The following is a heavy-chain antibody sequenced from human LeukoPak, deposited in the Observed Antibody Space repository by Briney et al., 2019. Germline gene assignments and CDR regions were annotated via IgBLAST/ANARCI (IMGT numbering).Heavy chain of an antibody. CDR3: AEGRDGYNADFDY. V-gene: IGHV3-23*01. Sequence: GGSLRLSCAASGFTFRSYVMSWVRLAPGKGLEWVSGLNTDGAWIYYADSVKGRFTISRDNSENTLYLQMNSLRVEDTAIYYCAEGRDGYNADFDYWGQGTLVTVSS. CDR1: GFTFRSYV. CDR2: LNTDGAWI. D-gene: IGHD5-24*01. J-gene: IGHJ4*02.